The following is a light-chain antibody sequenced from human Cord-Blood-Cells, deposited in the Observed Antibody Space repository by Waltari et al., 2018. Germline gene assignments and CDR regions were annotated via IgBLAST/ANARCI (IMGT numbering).Light chain of an antibody. CDR3: MQALQTPRT. V-gene: IGKV2-28*01. CDR2: LGS. Sequence: DRVMTQSPLSLPVPPGEPASISCSSRQSLLHSNGYNYLDWYLQKPGQSPQLLIYLGSNRASGVPDRFSGSGSGTDFTLKISRVEAEDVGVYYCMQALQTPRTFGLGTKLEIK. J-gene: IGKJ2*02. CDR1: QSLLHSNGYNY.